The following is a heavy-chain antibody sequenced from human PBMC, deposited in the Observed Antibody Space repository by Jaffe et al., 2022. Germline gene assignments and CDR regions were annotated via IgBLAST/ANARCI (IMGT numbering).Heavy chain of an antibody. V-gene: IGHV3-15*01. D-gene: IGHD3-3*01. Sequence: EVQLVESGGGLVKPGGSLRLSCAASGFTFSNAWMSWVRQAPGKGLEWVGRIKSKTDGGTTDYAAPVKGRFTISRDDSKNTLYLQMNSLKTEDTAVYYCTTDRSADFWSGYYSPQNYYYMDVWGKGTTVTVSS. CDR1: GFTFSNAW. CDR3: TTDRSADFWSGYYSPQNYYYMDV. CDR2: IKSKTDGGTT. J-gene: IGHJ6*03.